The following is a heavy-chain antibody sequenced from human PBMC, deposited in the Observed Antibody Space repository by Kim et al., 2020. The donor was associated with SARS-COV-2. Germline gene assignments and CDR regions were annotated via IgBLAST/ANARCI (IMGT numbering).Heavy chain of an antibody. Sequence: KYDADYDKGQSTVSRDKSKNTLYLQMNSLKTDDTAVYYCAKEGTSTWFSDYWGQGALVTVS. CDR3: AKEGTSTWFSDY. D-gene: IGHD6-13*01. V-gene: IGHV3-30*02. CDR2: K. J-gene: IGHJ4*02.